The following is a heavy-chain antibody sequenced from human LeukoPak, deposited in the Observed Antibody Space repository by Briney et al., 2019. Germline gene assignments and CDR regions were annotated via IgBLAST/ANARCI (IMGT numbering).Heavy chain of an antibody. CDR2: INPDGSEK. Sequence: GGSLRLSCVVSGFTFSHYWMNWVRQAPGKGLEYVAYINPDGSEKNCVDSVKGRFSISRDNAQSTLLLQMNSLRAEDTALYYCARHGDFCFDNWGQGTPVTVS. CDR3: ARHGDFCFDN. CDR1: GFTFSHYW. D-gene: IGHD4-17*01. J-gene: IGHJ4*02. V-gene: IGHV3-7*03.